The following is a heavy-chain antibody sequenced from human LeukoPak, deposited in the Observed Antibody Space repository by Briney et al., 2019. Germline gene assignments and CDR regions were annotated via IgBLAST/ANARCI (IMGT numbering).Heavy chain of an antibody. V-gene: IGHV3-23*01. J-gene: IGHJ6*03. CDR3: AKAVAGYYYMDV. CDR2: IIYSGSST. D-gene: IGHD6-19*01. CDR1: GFTFSTYN. Sequence: PGGSLRLSCVASGFTFSTYNMNWFRQAPGKGLEWVSSIIYSGSSTFYADSVKGRCTISRDNSKNTMYLELSSLRTEDAAVYFCAKAVAGYYYMDVWGRGTTVAVSS.